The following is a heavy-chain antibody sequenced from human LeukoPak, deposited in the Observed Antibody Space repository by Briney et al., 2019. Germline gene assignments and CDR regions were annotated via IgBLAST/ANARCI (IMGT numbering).Heavy chain of an antibody. J-gene: IGHJ6*03. V-gene: IGHV4-4*07. Sequence: SETLSLTCTVSGASISPYYWSWIRQPAGKGLEWIGRIYNSGYTNYNPSLESRVTMSLDTSKNEFSLKLSSVTAADTAVYYCARQITGYYYYYMDVWGKGTTVTVSS. CDR3: ARQITGYYYYYMDV. D-gene: IGHD3-16*01. CDR2: IYNSGYT. CDR1: GASISPYY.